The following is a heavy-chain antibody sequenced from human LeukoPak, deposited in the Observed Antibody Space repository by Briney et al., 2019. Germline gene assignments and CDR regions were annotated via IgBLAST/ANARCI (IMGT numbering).Heavy chain of an antibody. CDR3: ARETSYYYDSSGYYGFDY. Sequence: TSETLSLTCTVSGGSISSYYWSWIRQPPGKGLEWIGYIYYSGSTTYNPSPKSRVTISVDTSKHQFSLKLSSVTAADTAVYYCARETSYYYDSSGYYGFDYWGQGTLVTVSS. CDR2: IYYSGST. V-gene: IGHV4-59*01. CDR1: GGSISSYY. D-gene: IGHD3-22*01. J-gene: IGHJ4*02.